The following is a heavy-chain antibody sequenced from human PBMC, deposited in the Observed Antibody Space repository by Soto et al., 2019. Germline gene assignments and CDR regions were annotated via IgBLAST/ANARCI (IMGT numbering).Heavy chain of an antibody. J-gene: IGHJ5*02. CDR2: IYPDDSDT. CDR1: GYSFTNYW. V-gene: IGHV5-51*01. Sequence: VESVKISCNGSGYSFTNYWIGWGRQMPWKGLEWMGMIYPDDSDTKYSPSFQGQVTFSADKSINTAYLQWSSLKASDTAIYYCARLEWLSLAAWFDPWGQGTLVTVSS. CDR3: ARLEWLSLAAWFDP. D-gene: IGHD3-3*01.